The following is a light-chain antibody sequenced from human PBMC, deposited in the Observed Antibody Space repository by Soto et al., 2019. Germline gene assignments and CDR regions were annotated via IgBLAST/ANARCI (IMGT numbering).Light chain of an antibody. Sequence: EIVLTQSPATLSLSPGEGATLSCRASQSVSSYFAWYQQKPGQAPRLLIYDASNRATGIPARFSGSGSGTDFTLTISSLEPEDFAVYYCQQRSNWPLKFGQGTKVEIK. CDR2: DAS. J-gene: IGKJ1*01. V-gene: IGKV3-11*01. CDR1: QSVSSY. CDR3: QQRSNWPLK.